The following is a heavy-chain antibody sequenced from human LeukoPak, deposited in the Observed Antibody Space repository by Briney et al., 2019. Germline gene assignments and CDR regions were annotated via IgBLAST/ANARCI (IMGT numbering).Heavy chain of an antibody. D-gene: IGHD3-22*01. CDR2: INPNSGGT. CDR3: AFYYYDSSGYANDAFDI. CDR1: GYTFTGYY. Sequence: ASVKVSCKASGYTFTGYYMHWVRQAPGQGLEWIGWINPNSGGTNYAQKFQGRVTMTRDTSISTAYMELSRLRSDDTAVYYCAFYYYDSSGYANDAFDIWGQGTMVTVSS. V-gene: IGHV1-2*02. J-gene: IGHJ3*02.